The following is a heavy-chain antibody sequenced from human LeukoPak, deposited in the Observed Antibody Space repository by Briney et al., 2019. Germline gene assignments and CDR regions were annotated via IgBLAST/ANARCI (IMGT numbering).Heavy chain of an antibody. CDR2: IYYSGST. CDR1: GGTISSSSYY. CDR3: ARDKPYDSSGMAY. J-gene: IGHJ4*02. Sequence: SETLSLTCTVSGGTISSSSYYWGWIRQPPGKGLEWIGSIYYSGSTYYNPSPKSRVTISVDTSKNQFSLKLSSVTAADTAVYYCARDKPYDSSGMAYWGQGTLVTVSS. D-gene: IGHD3-22*01. V-gene: IGHV4-39*01.